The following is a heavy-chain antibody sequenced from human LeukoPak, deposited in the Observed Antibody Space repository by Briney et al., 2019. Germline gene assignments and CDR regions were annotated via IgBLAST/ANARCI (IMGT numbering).Heavy chain of an antibody. D-gene: IGHD3-9*01. CDR3: ARGGGVDILTGFQY. V-gene: IGHV1-69*04. J-gene: IGHJ1*01. CDR1: GGTFTNYA. CDR2: IIPILDVT. Sequence: SVKVSCKASGGTFTNYAINWVRQAPGQGLEWMGRIIPILDVTNYAQKFQGRVTITADQSTSTAYMELSSLGSGDTAVYYCARGGGVDILTGFQYWGQGTLVTVSS.